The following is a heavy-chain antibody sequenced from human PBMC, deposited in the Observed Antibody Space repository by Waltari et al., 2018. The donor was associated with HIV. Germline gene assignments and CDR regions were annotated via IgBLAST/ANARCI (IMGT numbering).Heavy chain of an antibody. CDR2: ISYDGSNK. Sequence: QVQPLESGRGLLHPGRPLTLSCAASGFTFSSYGMPWVRQAPGKGLEWVAGISYDGSNKYYADSVKGQFTISRDNSKNTLYLQMNSLRAEDTAVYYCAKGWTPRYFDYWGQGTLVTVSS. CDR3: AKGWTPRYFDY. J-gene: IGHJ4*02. V-gene: IGHV3-30*18. CDR1: GFTFSSYG. D-gene: IGHD1-1*01.